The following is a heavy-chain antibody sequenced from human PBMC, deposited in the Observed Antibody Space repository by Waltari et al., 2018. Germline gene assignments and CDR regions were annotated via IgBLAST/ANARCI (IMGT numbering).Heavy chain of an antibody. V-gene: IGHV3-7*01. CDR1: GSTFRNSW. J-gene: IGHJ6*02. CDR2: RKQDGREK. CDR3: SKSLDV. Sequence: EVQVVESGGGLVPPGGALGVSGDASGSTFRNSWMDWDRQAPGKGLEWVANRKQDGREKNYVDSVKGRFTIFRDNTKNSLYLQMNSLRAEDTAVYYCSKSLDVWGPGTTVTVSS.